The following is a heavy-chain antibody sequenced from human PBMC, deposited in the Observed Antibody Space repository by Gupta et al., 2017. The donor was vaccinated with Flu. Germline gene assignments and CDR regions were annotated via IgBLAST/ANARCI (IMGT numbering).Heavy chain of an antibody. D-gene: IGHD3-22*01. Sequence: QVQLQESGPGLVKPSETLSLTCAVSGYSISSGYYWGWIRQPPGKGLEWIGSIYHSGSTYYNPSLKSRVTISVDTSKNQFSLKLSSVTAADTAVYYCARVGDDSSGYYSGAFDIWGQGTMVTVSS. CDR1: GYSISSGYY. CDR2: IYHSGST. CDR3: ARVGDDSSGYYSGAFDI. J-gene: IGHJ3*02. V-gene: IGHV4-38-2*01.